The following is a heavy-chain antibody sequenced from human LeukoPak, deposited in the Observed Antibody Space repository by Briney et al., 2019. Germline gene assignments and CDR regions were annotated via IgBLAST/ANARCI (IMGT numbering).Heavy chain of an antibody. Sequence: GGSLRLSCAASGFTFSSYGMHWVRQAPGKGLEWVAVISYDGSNKYHADSVKGRFTISRDNSKNTLYLQMNSLRAEDTAVYYCAKVAVSSRTRFDYWGQGTLVTVSS. V-gene: IGHV3-30*18. CDR3: AKVAVSSRTRFDY. CDR2: ISYDGSNK. D-gene: IGHD6-13*01. CDR1: GFTFSSYG. J-gene: IGHJ4*02.